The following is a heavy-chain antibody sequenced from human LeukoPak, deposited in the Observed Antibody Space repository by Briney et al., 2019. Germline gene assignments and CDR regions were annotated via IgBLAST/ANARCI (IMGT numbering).Heavy chain of an antibody. CDR1: GFTFDDYA. Sequence: PGGSLRLSCAASGFTFDDYAMHWVRLAPGKGLEWVSGISWNSGSIGYADSVKGRFTISRDNAKNSLYLQMNSLRAEDTALYYCAKVSGRGWYTVGFDYWGQGTLVTVSS. CDR2: ISWNSGSI. CDR3: AKVSGRGWYTVGFDY. D-gene: IGHD6-19*01. V-gene: IGHV3-9*01. J-gene: IGHJ4*02.